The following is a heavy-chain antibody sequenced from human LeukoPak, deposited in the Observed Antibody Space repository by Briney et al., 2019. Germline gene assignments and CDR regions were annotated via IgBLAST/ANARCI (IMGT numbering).Heavy chain of an antibody. J-gene: IGHJ3*02. Sequence: GGSLRLSCAASGFTFSSYAMTWVRQAPGKGLEWVSGISGSGTNTYYADSVKGRFTISRDNSKNTLYPQMNSLRAEDTAVYYCARDLNILTGYYNSAFDIWGQGTMVTVSS. D-gene: IGHD3-9*01. V-gene: IGHV3-23*01. CDR2: ISGSGTNT. CDR1: GFTFSSYA. CDR3: ARDLNILTGYYNSAFDI.